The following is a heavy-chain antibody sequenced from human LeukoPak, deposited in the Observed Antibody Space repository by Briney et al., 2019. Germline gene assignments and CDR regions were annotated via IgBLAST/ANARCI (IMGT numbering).Heavy chain of an antibody. CDR1: GFSFSTYW. CDR2: INRDGSEK. Sequence: GGSLRLSCAASGFSFSTYWMTWVRQAPGKGLEWVANINRDGSEKYYVDSVKGRFTISRDSAKNSVYLQMNSLRVEDTAVYYCARENVMAHWGQGTLVTVSS. J-gene: IGHJ4*02. CDR3: ARENVMAH. D-gene: IGHD3-16*01. V-gene: IGHV3-7*01.